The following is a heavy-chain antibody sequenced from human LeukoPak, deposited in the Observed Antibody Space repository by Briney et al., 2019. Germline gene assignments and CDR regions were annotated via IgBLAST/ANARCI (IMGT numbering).Heavy chain of an antibody. D-gene: IGHD4-17*01. J-gene: IGHJ4*02. V-gene: IGHV4-34*01. CDR1: GGSFSGYY. CDR2: INHSGST. Sequence: ASETLSLTCAVYGGSFSGYYWSWIRQPPGKGLEWIGEINHSGSTNYNPSLKSRVTISVDTSKNQFSLKLSSVTAADTAVYYCARGMSDYPFDYWGQGTLVTVSS. CDR3: ARGMSDYPFDY.